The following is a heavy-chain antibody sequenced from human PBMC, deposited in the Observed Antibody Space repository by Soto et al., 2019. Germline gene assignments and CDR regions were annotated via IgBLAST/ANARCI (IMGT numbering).Heavy chain of an antibody. D-gene: IGHD2-21*02. V-gene: IGHV1-3*01. CDR3: SRGFRGGDAAWFHP. CDR2: INAGNGIT. CDR1: GYTFTSYA. J-gene: IGHJ5*02. Sequence: QVQLVQSGDEVKKPGASVKVSCKASGYTFTSYAMHWVRQAPGQRLEWLGWINAGNGITKYSQKIQGRVTITRETTASTAYMELSSLRSEDTAVYYCSRGFRGGDAAWFHPWGQGTLVTVSS.